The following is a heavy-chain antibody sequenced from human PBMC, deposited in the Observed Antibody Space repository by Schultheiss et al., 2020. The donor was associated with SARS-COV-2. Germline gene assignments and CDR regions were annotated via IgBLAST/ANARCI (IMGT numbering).Heavy chain of an antibody. CDR3: ARRQLWFGGYGMDV. D-gene: IGHD3-10*01. CDR2: IYPGDSDT. Sequence: GGSLRLSCKGSGYSFSIYWIGWVRQMPGKGLEWMGIIYPGDSDTRYSPSFQGQVTISADKSISTAYLQWSSLKASDTAMYYCARRQLWFGGYGMDVWGQGTTVTVSS. V-gene: IGHV5-51*01. CDR1: GYSFSIYW. J-gene: IGHJ6*02.